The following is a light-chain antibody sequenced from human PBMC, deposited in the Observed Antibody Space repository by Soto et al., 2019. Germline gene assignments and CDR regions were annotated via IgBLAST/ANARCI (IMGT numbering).Light chain of an antibody. CDR1: SGSVSTSYY. V-gene: IGLV8-61*01. Sequence: QTVVTQEPSFSVSPGRTVTLTCGLSSGSVSTSYYPSWYQQTPGQAPRTLIYSTNTRSSGVPDRFSGSILGNKAALTITWAQADDESDYYCVLYIGSGISVFGGGTKLTVL. J-gene: IGLJ2*01. CDR3: VLYIGSGISV. CDR2: STN.